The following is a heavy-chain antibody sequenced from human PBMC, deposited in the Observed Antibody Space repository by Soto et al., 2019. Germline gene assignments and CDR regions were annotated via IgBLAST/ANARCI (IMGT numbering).Heavy chain of an antibody. J-gene: IGHJ4*02. CDR2: IGYSGST. D-gene: IGHD3-22*01. CDR3: ARDRSGYSIGRACHFDD. CDR1: GGSVSVGGYY. Sequence: PSETLSLTCSVSGGSVSVGGYYWTWIRQLPGKGLEWIGNIGYSGSTSYNPSLKSRLTISVDTSKNQFSLILTSVTAADTAFYYCARDRSGYSIGRACHFDDWGPGTLVTISS. V-gene: IGHV4-31*03.